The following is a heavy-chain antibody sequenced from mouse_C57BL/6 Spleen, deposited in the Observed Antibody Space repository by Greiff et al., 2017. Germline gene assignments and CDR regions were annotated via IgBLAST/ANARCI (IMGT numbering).Heavy chain of an antibody. D-gene: IGHD4-1*01. CDR3: ARGEGKLGNYFDY. J-gene: IGHJ2*01. CDR1: GYTFTSYW. V-gene: IGHV1-64*01. CDR2: IHPNSGST. Sequence: QVQLQQPGAELVKPGASVKLSCKASGYTFTSYWMHWVKQRPGQGLEWIGMIHPNSGSTNYNEKFKSKATLTVDKSSSTAYMQRSSLTSEDSAVYYCARGEGKLGNYFDYWGQGTTLTVSS.